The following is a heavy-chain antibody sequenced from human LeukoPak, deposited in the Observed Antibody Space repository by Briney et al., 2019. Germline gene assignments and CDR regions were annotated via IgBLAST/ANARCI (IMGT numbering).Heavy chain of an antibody. V-gene: IGHV3-20*01. CDR2: INRNGGST. J-gene: IGHJ6*02. Sequence: GGSLRFSCAASGFTFDDYGMSWVRQAPGNGLEWVSGINRNGGSTGYADSVKGRFTISRDNAKNSLYLQMNSLRAEDTALYHCARGDVVVPAAQYYYYGMDVWGQGTTVTVSS. CDR1: GFTFDDYG. CDR3: ARGDVVVPAAQYYYYGMDV. D-gene: IGHD2-2*01.